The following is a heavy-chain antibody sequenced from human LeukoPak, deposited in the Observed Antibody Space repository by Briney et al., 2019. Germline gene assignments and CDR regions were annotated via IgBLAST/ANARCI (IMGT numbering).Heavy chain of an antibody. CDR1: GYTFTSYG. D-gene: IGHD6-19*01. CDR3: ARDQFAGYSSGWYQTGFLDY. CDR2: ISAYNGNT. J-gene: IGHJ4*02. Sequence: GASVKVSCKASGYTFTSYGISWVRQAPGQGLEWMGWISAYNGNTNYAQKLQGRVTMTTDTSTSTAYMELRSLRSDDTAVYYCARDQFAGYSSGWYQTGFLDYWGQGTLVTVSS. V-gene: IGHV1-18*01.